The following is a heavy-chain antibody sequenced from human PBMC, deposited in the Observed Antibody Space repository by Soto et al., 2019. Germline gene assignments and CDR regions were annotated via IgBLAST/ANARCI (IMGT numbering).Heavy chain of an antibody. J-gene: IGHJ4*02. V-gene: IGHV1-46*04. Sequence: ASVKVSCKASGYTVTNYYMHWVRQAPGQGLEWMGIINPSGDDTTYAQKLQGRVTMTRDTSTSTVYMELSSLKSEDTAVYYCASPMTIVTRLGYWGQGTLVTVSS. D-gene: IGHD4-4*01. CDR3: ASPMTIVTRLGY. CDR1: GYTVTNYY. CDR2: INPSGDDT.